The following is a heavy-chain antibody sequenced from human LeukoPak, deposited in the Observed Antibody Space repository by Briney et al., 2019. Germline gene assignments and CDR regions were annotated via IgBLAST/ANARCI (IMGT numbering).Heavy chain of an antibody. D-gene: IGHD6-6*01. CDR3: ARAGGGEWNRIAARHYFDY. CDR2: IIPILGIA. Sequence: GASVKVSCKASGGTFSSYAISWVRQAPGQGLEWMGRIIPILGIANYAQKFQGRVTITADKSTSTAYMELSSLRSEDTAVYYCARAGGGEWNRIAARHYFDYWGQGTLVTVSS. J-gene: IGHJ4*02. V-gene: IGHV1-69*04. CDR1: GGTFSSYA.